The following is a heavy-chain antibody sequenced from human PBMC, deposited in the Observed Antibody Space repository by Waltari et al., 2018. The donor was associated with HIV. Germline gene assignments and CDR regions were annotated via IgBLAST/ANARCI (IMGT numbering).Heavy chain of an antibody. J-gene: IGHJ4*02. D-gene: IGHD2-15*01. CDR1: GFTFSQHW. CDR2: MNPLGSER. V-gene: IGHV3-7*03. Sequence: EVQLVESGGGLVQPGGSLRLSCTDSGFTFSQHWMSWVRQAPGKGLEWVANMNPLGSERYYVDSVRGRFTISRDNAEKSLYLQMNGLRAEDTAIYYCATEAWWRFDYWGQGALVTVSS. CDR3: ATEAWWRFDY.